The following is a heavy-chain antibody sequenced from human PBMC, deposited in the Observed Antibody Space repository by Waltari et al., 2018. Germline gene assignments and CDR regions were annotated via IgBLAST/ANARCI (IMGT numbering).Heavy chain of an antibody. D-gene: IGHD5-12*01. CDR2: ISSSSSNR. CDR1: GFTFSTYT. J-gene: IGHJ4*02. CDR3: ARGVSITETPWFAY. Sequence: EVQLVESGGGLVKPGGSLRLSCSTSGFTFSTYTMNWVRQAPGKGVAWVSSISSSSSNRYYADSVKGRFTISRDNAKNSMYMQLNSLRVEDTAIYYCARGVSITETPWFAYWGQGTLVTVSS. V-gene: IGHV3-21*02.